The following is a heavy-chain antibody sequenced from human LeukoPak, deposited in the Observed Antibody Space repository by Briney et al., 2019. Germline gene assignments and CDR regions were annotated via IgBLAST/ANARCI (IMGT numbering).Heavy chain of an antibody. D-gene: IGHD6-19*01. CDR2: ICAYNGNT. J-gene: IGHJ4*02. CDR1: GYPFSNYG. Sequence: ASVTVSCKASGYPFSNYGFIWVRQAPGQGLEWIGWICAYNGNTNYAPKFQGRVTMTTDTSTSTAYMELRSLISDDTALYYCARVLRSSGWYSGANFDYWGQGTLVAVSS. V-gene: IGHV1-18*01. CDR3: ARVLRSSGWYSGANFDY.